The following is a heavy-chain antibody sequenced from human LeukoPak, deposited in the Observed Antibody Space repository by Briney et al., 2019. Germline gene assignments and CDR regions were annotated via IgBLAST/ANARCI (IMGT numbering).Heavy chain of an antibody. Sequence: GGSLRLSCAVSGLTFSNAWMSWVRQAPGKGLEWVGRIKSTTVDGTPEYAAPVKGRFTISRDDSKNTVYLQMNSLKTEDTAVYYCTAGPGNSGYWGQGTLVTVSS. D-gene: IGHD4-23*01. CDR2: IKSTTVDGTP. CDR1: GLTFSNAW. V-gene: IGHV3-15*01. J-gene: IGHJ4*02. CDR3: TAGPGNSGY.